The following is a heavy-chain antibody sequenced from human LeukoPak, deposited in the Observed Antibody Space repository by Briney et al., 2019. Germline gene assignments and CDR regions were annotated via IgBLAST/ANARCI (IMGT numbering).Heavy chain of an antibody. CDR1: GGSISSSSYY. Sequence: RSSETLSLTCTVSGGSISSSSYYWAWIRQPPGKGLEWIANVYYGGTANYNPSLESRVTISLDASKNQFSLRLSSVTAADTALYFCARRVAGSSSMGSWGQGTLVTVSS. CDR3: ARRVAGSSSMGS. CDR2: VYYGGTA. V-gene: IGHV4-39*07. J-gene: IGHJ5*02. D-gene: IGHD6-6*01.